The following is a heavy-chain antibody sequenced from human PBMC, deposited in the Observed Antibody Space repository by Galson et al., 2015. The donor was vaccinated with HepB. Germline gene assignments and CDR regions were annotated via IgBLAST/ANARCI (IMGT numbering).Heavy chain of an antibody. CDR2: LSGSGEST. CDR3: ARGYAPGWNPTGFDP. J-gene: IGHJ5*02. D-gene: IGHD1-1*01. V-gene: IGHV3-23*01. CDR1: GFTFRTYA. Sequence: SLRLSCAGPGFTFRTYAMTWVRQAPGKGLQWVSSLSGSGESTYYADSVKGRFTVSRDNSENTLYLQMNSLKAEDSAIYYCARGYAPGWNPTGFDPWGQGTLVTVSS.